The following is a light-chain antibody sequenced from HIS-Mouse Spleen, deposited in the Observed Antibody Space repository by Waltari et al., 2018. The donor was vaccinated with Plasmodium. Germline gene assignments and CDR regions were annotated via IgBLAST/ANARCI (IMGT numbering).Light chain of an antibody. CDR1: ALPKKY. J-gene: IGLJ3*02. Sequence: SYELTQPPSVSVSPGQTARITCSGDALPKKYDYWYQPKSGQAPVLVIEEESKRPCGIRERLSCVRSGTMTILTISGDQVEDEADYYCYSADGSGNHRVFGGGTKLTVL. V-gene: IGLV3-10*01. CDR2: EES. CDR3: YSADGSGNHRV.